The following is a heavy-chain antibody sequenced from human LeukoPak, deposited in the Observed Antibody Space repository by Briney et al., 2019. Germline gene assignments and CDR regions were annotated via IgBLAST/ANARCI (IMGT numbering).Heavy chain of an antibody. CDR3: ARATWLPVGLYYYDSSGYYYYFDY. J-gene: IGHJ4*02. Sequence: SETLSLTCTVSGGSISSSSYYWGWIRQPPGKGLEWLGSIYYSGSTYYNPSLKSRVTISVDTSKNQFSLKLSSVTAADTAVYYCARATWLPVGLYYYDSSGYYYYFDYWGQGTLVTVSS. CDR2: IYYSGST. CDR1: GGSISSSSYY. V-gene: IGHV4-39*07. D-gene: IGHD3-22*01.